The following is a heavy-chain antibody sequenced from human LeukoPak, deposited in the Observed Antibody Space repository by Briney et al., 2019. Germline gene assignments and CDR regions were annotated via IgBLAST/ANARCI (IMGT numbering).Heavy chain of an antibody. CDR1: GYTFTSYD. CDR2: MNPNSGNT. D-gene: IGHD2-2*01. V-gene: IGHV1-8*01. Sequence: VASVKVSCKASGYTFTSYDINWVRQATGQGLEWMGWMNPNSGNTGYAQKFQGRVTMTRNTSISTAYMELSSLRSEDTAVYYCARGRYCSSTSFFNNWFDPWGQGTLVTVSS. J-gene: IGHJ5*02. CDR3: ARGRYCSSTSFFNNWFDP.